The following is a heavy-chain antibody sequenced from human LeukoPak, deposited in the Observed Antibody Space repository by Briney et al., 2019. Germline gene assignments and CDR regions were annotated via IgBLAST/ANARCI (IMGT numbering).Heavy chain of an antibody. Sequence: GESLKISCKGSGYSFTIYWIGWVGQMPGKGLEWMGIIYPGDSDTRYRPSFQGQVTISAGESISTAYLQSSSQNGADTALYYCARQDSGSSKTLDYWGQGTLVTVSS. CDR2: IYPGDSDT. CDR1: GYSFTIYW. CDR3: ARQDSGSSKTLDY. D-gene: IGHD1-26*01. J-gene: IGHJ4*02. V-gene: IGHV5-51*01.